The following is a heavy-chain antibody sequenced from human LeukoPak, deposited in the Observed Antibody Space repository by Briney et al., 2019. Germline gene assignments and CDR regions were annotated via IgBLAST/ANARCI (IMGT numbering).Heavy chain of an antibody. CDR1: GGSFSGYY. V-gene: IGHV4-34*01. J-gene: IGHJ4*02. D-gene: IGHD3-10*01. CDR2: INHSGST. CDR3: AREGTSGSLN. Sequence: PSETLSLTCAVYGGSFSGYYWSWIRQPPGKGLEWIGEINHSGSTNYNPSLKSRVTISVGTSKNQFSLQLNSVTPEDTAVYYCAREGTSGSLNWGQGTLVTVSS.